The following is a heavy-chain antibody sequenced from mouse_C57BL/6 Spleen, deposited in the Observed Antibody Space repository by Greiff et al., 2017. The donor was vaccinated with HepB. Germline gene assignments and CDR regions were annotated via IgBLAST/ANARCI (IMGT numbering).Heavy chain of an antibody. CDR1: GYTFTSYW. D-gene: IGHD1-1*01. CDR3: ARSDYDGSSYGYFDG. CDR2: IYPGSGST. J-gene: IGHJ1*03. Sequence: QVQLQQPGAELVKPGASVKMSCKASGYTFTSYWITWVKQRPGQGLEWIGDIYPGSGSTNYNEKFKSKATLTVDTSSSTAYMQLSSLTSEDSAVYYCARSDYDGSSYGYFDGWGTGTTVTVSS. V-gene: IGHV1-55*01.